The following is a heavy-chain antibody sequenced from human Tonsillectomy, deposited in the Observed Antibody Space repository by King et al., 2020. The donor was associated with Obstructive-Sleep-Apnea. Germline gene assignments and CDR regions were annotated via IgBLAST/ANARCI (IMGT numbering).Heavy chain of an antibody. CDR2: IYHSGST. V-gene: IGHV4-38-2*02. CDR3: ARARLRYFDWSNREGFDI. CDR1: GYSISSGYY. D-gene: IGHD3-9*01. J-gene: IGHJ3*02. Sequence: QLQESGPGLVKPSETLSLTCTVSGYSISSGYYWGWIRQPPGKGLEWIGSIYHSGSTYYNPSLKSRVTISVDTSKNQFSLKLSSVTAADTAVYYCARARLRYFDWSNREGFDIWGQGTMVTVSS.